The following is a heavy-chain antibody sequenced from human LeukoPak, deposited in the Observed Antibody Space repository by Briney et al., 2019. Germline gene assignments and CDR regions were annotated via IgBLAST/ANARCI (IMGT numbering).Heavy chain of an antibody. Sequence: PGGSLRLSCAASGFTFSSYAMHWVRQVPGKGLEWVAVISYDGSNKYYADSVKGRFTISRDNSKNTLYLQMNSLRAEDTAVYYCARDLPWFDPWGQGTLVTVSS. J-gene: IGHJ5*02. V-gene: IGHV3-30-3*01. CDR3: ARDLPWFDP. CDR2: ISYDGSNK. CDR1: GFTFSSYA.